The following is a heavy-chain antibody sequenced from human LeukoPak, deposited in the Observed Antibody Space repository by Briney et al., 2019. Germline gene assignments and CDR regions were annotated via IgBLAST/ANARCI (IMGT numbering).Heavy chain of an antibody. Sequence: PSETLSLTCAVYGGSFSGYYWSWIRQPPGKGLEWIGEINHSGSTNYNPSLKSRVTISVDTSKNQFSLKLSSVTAADTAVYYCARGSRPDYYGDPRADWDYWGQGTLVTVSS. V-gene: IGHV4-34*01. CDR3: ARGSRPDYYGDPRADWDY. J-gene: IGHJ4*02. D-gene: IGHD4-17*01. CDR2: INHSGST. CDR1: GGSFSGYY.